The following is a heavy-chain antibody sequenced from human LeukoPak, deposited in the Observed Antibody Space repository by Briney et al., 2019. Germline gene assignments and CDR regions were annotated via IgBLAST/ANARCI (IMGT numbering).Heavy chain of an antibody. J-gene: IGHJ4*02. D-gene: IGHD3-10*01. CDR1: GFTFSNYA. CDR3: VKGFVHPTYYFDY. CDR2: ITGSGDGT. V-gene: IGHV3-23*01. Sequence: PGGSLRLSCAASGFTFSNYAMMWVRQAPGKRLEWISSITGSGDGTYYADSVRGRFTISRDNPENTLYLQVNSLRVEDTAVYFCVKGFVHPTYYFDYWGQGTLVTVSS.